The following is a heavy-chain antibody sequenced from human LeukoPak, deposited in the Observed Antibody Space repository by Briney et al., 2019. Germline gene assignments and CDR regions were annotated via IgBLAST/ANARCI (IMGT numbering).Heavy chain of an antibody. J-gene: IGHJ4*02. D-gene: IGHD7-27*01. CDR1: GGSISSYY. CDR2: IYYSGNT. V-gene: IGHV4-59*01. Sequence: SQTLSLTCTVSGGSISSYYWSWIRQPPGKGLEWIGYIYYSGNTNYSPSLKSRVTISVDTSKNQFSLKLSSVTAADTAVYYCARGWGYFDYWGQGTLVTVSS. CDR3: ARGWGYFDY.